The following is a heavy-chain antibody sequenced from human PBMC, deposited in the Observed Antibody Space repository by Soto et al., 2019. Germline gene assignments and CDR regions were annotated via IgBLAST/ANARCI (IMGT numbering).Heavy chain of an antibody. CDR1: GGTFSSYA. Sequence: QVQLVQSGAEVKKPGSSVKVSCKASGGTFSSYAISWVRQAPGQGLEWMGGIIPIFGTANYAQKFQGRVTITADESTSTAYMELSSLRSEDTAVYYCARDPIAMATSYYYYGMDVWGQGTTVTVSS. J-gene: IGHJ6*02. CDR3: ARDPIAMATSYYYYGMDV. V-gene: IGHV1-69*12. D-gene: IGHD5-12*01. CDR2: IIPIFGTA.